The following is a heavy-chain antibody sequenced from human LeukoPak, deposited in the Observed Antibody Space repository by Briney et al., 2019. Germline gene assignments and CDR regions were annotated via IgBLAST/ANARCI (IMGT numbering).Heavy chain of an antibody. CDR3: ARLQTDDYDGNLDAFDI. V-gene: IGHV1-69*13. CDR2: IIPIFGTA. Sequence: GASVKVSCKASGGTFSSYAISWVRQAPGQGLEWMGGIIPIFGTANYAQKFQGRVTITADESTSTAYMELSSLRSEDTAVYYCARLQTDDYDGNLDAFDIWGQGTMVTVSS. CDR1: GGTFSSYA. J-gene: IGHJ3*02. D-gene: IGHD4-23*01.